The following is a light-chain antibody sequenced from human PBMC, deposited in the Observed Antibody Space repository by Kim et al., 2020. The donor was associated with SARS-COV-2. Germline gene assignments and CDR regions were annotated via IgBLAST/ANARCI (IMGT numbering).Light chain of an antibody. J-gene: IGKJ3*01. CDR2: DAS. V-gene: IGKV3-11*01. Sequence: EVVLTQSPATLSVSPGERATLSCRASHSVDIYVAWYQQKAGQAPRLLIYDASNRATGVPDRFSGSGSGTDFTLTISSLEAEDFAVYYCHQRTEWPFIFGPGTKVDIK. CDR3: HQRTEWPFI. CDR1: HSVDIY.